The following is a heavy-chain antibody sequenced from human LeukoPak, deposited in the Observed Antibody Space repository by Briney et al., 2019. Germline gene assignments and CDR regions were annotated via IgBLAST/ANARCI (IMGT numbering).Heavy chain of an antibody. Sequence: GGSLRLSCAASGFTFRSYGMHWVRQAPGKGLEWVAFIRYDGSNKYYADSVKGRFTISRDNSKNTLYLQMNSLRAEGTAVYYCAKVLVYYYYYMDVWGKGTTVTISS. D-gene: IGHD1-26*01. J-gene: IGHJ6*03. CDR2: IRYDGSNK. CDR1: GFTFRSYG. V-gene: IGHV3-30*02. CDR3: AKVLVYYYYYMDV.